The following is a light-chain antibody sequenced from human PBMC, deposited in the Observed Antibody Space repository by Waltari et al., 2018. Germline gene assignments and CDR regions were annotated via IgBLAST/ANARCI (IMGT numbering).Light chain of an antibody. CDR3: QSHDSDLTVF. V-gene: IGLV1-40*01. CDR2: ADT. J-gene: IGLJ1*01. CDR1: SSNLGAGYD. Sequence: QSVLTPPPSVSGAPGQRVTISCTGSSSNLGAGYDVHWYQQLPGTASKLNMYADTKRPSGVPDRFSGSKSGASASLAITGLQAEDEADYYCQSHDSDLTVFFGTGTRVTVL.